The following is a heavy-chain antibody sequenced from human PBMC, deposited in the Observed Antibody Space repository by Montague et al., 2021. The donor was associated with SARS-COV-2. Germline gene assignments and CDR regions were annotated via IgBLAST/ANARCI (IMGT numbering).Heavy chain of an antibody. Sequence: SETLSLTCTVSSDSFSSSDWWSWVRQPPGKGLDWIGEISHGGTTNYKPSLKSRVTMSIDKSKNQFSLKLTSVTAADTAVYYCAREAKAVSGRLDSWGQGTLVTVSS. J-gene: IGHJ4*02. D-gene: IGHD6-19*01. CDR3: AREAKAVSGRLDS. V-gene: IGHV4-4*02. CDR1: SDSFSSSDW. CDR2: ISHGGTT.